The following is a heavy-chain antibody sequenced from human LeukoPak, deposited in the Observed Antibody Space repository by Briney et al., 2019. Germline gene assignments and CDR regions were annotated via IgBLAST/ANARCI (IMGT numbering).Heavy chain of an antibody. CDR1: GFTFSSYA. V-gene: IGHV3-23*01. CDR3: AKLKGYCNSGGCYYDY. CDR2: ISASSLST. J-gene: IGHJ4*02. Sequence: GGSLRLSCAASGFTFSSYAVSWVRQAPGKGLEWVSTISASSLSTYYADSVKGRFTISRDNSKNTLYLQMNSLRAEDTAVYYCAKLKGYCNSGGCYYDYWGQGTLVTVSS. D-gene: IGHD2/OR15-2a*01.